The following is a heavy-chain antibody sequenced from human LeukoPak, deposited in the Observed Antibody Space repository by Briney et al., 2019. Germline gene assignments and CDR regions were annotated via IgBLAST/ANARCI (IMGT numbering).Heavy chain of an antibody. J-gene: IGHJ4*02. CDR3: TKATIGTLITPGRLDN. D-gene: IGHD4-23*01. CDR1: GFMVSNHW. V-gene: IGHV3-23*01. Sequence: GGSLRLSCAASGFMVSNHWMHWVRQAPGKGLEWVSGISGSGGSTNYADSVKGRFTISRDNSRSTLYLQMNTLAGEDTAVYYCTKATIGTLITPGRLDNWGQGTLVTVSS. CDR2: ISGSGGST.